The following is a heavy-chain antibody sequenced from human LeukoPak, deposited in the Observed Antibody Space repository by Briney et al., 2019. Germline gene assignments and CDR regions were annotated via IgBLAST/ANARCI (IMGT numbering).Heavy chain of an antibody. CDR3: ARDFDYGGNHRYFDY. Sequence: SETLSLTCAVSGGSISSGGYYWSWIRQHPGKGLEWIGYIYYSGSTYYNPSLKSRVTISVDTSKNQFSLKLSSVTAADTAVYYCARDFDYGGNHRYFDYWGQGTLVTVSS. J-gene: IGHJ4*02. CDR1: GGSISSGGYY. V-gene: IGHV4-31*11. D-gene: IGHD4-23*01. CDR2: IYYSGST.